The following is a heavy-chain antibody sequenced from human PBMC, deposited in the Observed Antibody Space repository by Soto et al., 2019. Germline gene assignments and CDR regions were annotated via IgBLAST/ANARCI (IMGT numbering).Heavy chain of an antibody. CDR2: INHSGST. Sequence: QVQLQQWGAGLLKPSETLSLTCAVYFGSFSGYYWSWIRQPPGKGLEWIGEINHSGSTNYNPSLKSRVTMSVDTSKNQFSLKLSSVTAADTAVYYCARTSRFDCWGQGTLVTVSS. D-gene: IGHD6-6*01. CDR1: FGSFSGYY. V-gene: IGHV4-34*01. J-gene: IGHJ4*02. CDR3: ARTSRFDC.